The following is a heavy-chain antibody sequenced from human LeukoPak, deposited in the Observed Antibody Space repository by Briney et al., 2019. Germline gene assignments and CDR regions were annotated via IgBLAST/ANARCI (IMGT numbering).Heavy chain of an antibody. V-gene: IGHV1-69*13. D-gene: IGHD5-12*01. CDR3: ARSRGYSGYEGDDY. Sequence: GASVKVSCKASGYTFTSYGISWVRQAPGQGLEWMGGIIPIFGTANYAQKFQGRVTITADESTSTAYMELSSLRSEDTAVYYCARSRGYSGYEGDDYWGQGTLVTVSS. CDR2: IIPIFGTA. J-gene: IGHJ4*02. CDR1: GYTFTSYG.